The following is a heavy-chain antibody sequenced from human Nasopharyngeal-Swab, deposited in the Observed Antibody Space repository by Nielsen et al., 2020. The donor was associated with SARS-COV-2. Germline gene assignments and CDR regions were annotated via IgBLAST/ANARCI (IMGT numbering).Heavy chain of an antibody. D-gene: IGHD2-8*01. J-gene: IGHJ5*01. V-gene: IGHV1-8*01. CDR1: GYTSTGFD. CDR3: ARGRPDSESMEWYPPRKCFDS. Sequence: ASVKVSCKASGYTSTGFDINWVRHVAGQGLEWMGWINLNSGNAGYAEKFQGRVTMTRDTSIRTAYMELSSLTSEDTAIYYCARGRPDSESMEWYPPRKCFDSWGQGTLVTVSS. CDR2: INLNSGNA.